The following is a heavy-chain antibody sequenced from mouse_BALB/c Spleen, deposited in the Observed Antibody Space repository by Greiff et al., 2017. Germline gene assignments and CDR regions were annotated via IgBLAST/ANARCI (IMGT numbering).Heavy chain of an antibody. V-gene: IGHV3-2*02. CDR1: GYSITSDYA. Sequence: EVQGVESGPGLVKPSQSLSLTCTVTGYSITSDYAWNWIRQFPGNKLEWMGYISYSGSTSYNPSLKSRISITRDTSKNQFFLQLNSVTTEDTATYYCARKGGSSHNYYAMDYWGQGTSVTVSS. CDR2: ISYSGST. D-gene: IGHD1-1*01. J-gene: IGHJ4*01. CDR3: ARKGGSSHNYYAMDY.